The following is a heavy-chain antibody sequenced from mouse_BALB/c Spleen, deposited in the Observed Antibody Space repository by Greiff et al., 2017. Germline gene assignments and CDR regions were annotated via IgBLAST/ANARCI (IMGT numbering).Heavy chain of an antibody. CDR2: ISYSGST. CDR3: ARSVYGNYDYFDY. J-gene: IGHJ2*01. V-gene: IGHV3-2*02. Sequence: EVKLVESGPGLVKPSQSLSLTCTVTGYSITSDYAWNWIRQFPGNKLEWMGYISYSGSTSYNPSLKSRISITRDTSKNQFFLQLNSVTTEDTATYYCARSVYGNYDYFDYWGQGTTLTVSS. D-gene: IGHD2-1*01. CDR1: GYSITSDYA.